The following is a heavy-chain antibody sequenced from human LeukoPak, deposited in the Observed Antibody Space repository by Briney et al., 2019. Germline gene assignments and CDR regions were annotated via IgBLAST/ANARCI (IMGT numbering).Heavy chain of an antibody. CDR3: ARELVSLGTGYFDL. CDR1: GFTFGTYG. V-gene: IGHV3-23*01. J-gene: IGHJ2*01. Sequence: AGSLRLSCEASGFTFGTYGMTWVRQAPGKGLEWVSGTTGSSTWTYYADSVRGRFTISRDNSKNTLHLQMNNLTADDTAIYYCARELVSLGTGYFDLWGRGTLVTVSS. CDR2: TTGSSTWT. D-gene: IGHD7-27*01.